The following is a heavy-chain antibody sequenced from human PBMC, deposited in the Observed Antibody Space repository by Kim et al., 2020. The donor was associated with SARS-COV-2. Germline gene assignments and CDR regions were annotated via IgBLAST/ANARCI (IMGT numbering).Heavy chain of an antibody. V-gene: IGHV3-30-3*01. Sequence: GGSLRLSCAASGFTFSSYAMHWVRQAPGKGLEWVAVISYDGSNKYYADSVKGRFTISRDNSKNTLYLQMNSLRAEDTAVYYCARDYDILTGYYMGLGYWG. D-gene: IGHD3-9*01. CDR1: GFTFSSYA. CDR3: ARDYDILTGYYMGLGY. CDR2: ISYDGSNK. J-gene: IGHJ4*01.